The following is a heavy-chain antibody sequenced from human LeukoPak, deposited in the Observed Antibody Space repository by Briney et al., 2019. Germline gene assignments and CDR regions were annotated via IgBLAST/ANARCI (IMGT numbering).Heavy chain of an antibody. V-gene: IGHV4-4*09. Sequence: SETLSLTCTVSGGSISSYYWSWIRQPPGKTLEWIGYIYTSGSTNYNPSLKSRVTMSVDTSKNQFSLKLSSVTAADTAVYYCARHKGGRYSGSYLDYWGQATLVTVSS. CDR2: IYTSGST. D-gene: IGHD1-26*01. CDR1: GGSISSYY. CDR3: ARHKGGRYSGSYLDY. J-gene: IGHJ4*02.